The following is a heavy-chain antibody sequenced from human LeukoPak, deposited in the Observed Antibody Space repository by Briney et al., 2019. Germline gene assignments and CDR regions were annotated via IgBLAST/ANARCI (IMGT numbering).Heavy chain of an antibody. CDR3: ATYTHWVAGDV. CDR2: MNQDGREK. Sequence: GGSLRLSCAASGFTFSDSWMSWVRQAPGKGLEWVANMNQDGREKDYVDSVRGGFTISRDNARNSLYLQMGSLRAEDTAVYYCATYTHWVAGDVWGQGTTVTVSS. CDR1: GFTFSDSW. V-gene: IGHV3-7*01. D-gene: IGHD3-16*01. J-gene: IGHJ6*02.